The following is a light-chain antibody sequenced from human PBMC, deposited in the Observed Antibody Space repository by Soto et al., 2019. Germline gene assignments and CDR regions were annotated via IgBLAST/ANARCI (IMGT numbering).Light chain of an antibody. Sequence: DIQMTQSPSSLSASVGDRVTITCRASQSISRNLNWYQHKPGKAPKLLIYAASSLQNGVPSRFSGGGSGTEFTPSISSLQPEDFGTYYCQQSYTTASFTFGQGTRLEIK. CDR3: QQSYTTASFT. V-gene: IGKV1-39*01. CDR2: AAS. CDR1: QSISRN. J-gene: IGKJ5*01.